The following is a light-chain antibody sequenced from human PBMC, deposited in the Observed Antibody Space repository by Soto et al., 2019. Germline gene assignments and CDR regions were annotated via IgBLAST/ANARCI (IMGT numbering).Light chain of an antibody. Sequence: EIVMTQSPATLSVSPGERATFSCRASQSVASSLAWYKQKSGQAPRLLIFGAPTRAPGITARFTGSGSGTEFTLTISSLQPEDSAIYYCQQYNDWPRYTFGQGTKLEIK. CDR3: QQYNDWPRYT. J-gene: IGKJ2*01. CDR2: GAP. V-gene: IGKV3-15*01. CDR1: QSVASS.